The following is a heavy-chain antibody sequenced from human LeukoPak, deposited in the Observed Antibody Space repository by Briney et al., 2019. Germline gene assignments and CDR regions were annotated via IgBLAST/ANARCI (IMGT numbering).Heavy chain of an antibody. J-gene: IGHJ4*02. CDR1: GGSISSYY. V-gene: IGHV4-4*07. CDR3: ATSYYDFWSGYYPY. CDR2: IYTSGST. D-gene: IGHD3-3*01. Sequence: SETLSLPCTVSGGSISSYYWSWLPHPAGKAREWIGRIYTSGSTNYNPSLKSRVTMSVDTSKNQFSLKLSSVTAADTAVYYCATSYYDFWSGYYPYWGQGTLVTVSS.